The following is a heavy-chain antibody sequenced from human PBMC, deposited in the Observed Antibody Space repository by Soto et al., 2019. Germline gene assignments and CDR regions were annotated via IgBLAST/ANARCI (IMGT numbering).Heavy chain of an antibody. CDR3: ARDPDNMYSSGHKQWYVNL. Sequence: GGSLRLSCAASGFTFSSYSMNWVRQAPGKGLEWVSYISSSSSTIYYADSVKGRFTISRDNAKNSLYLQMNSLRDEDTSVYYCARDPDNMYSSGHKQWYVNLWCRSTQVTVFS. J-gene: IGHJ2*01. CDR2: ISSSSSTI. CDR1: GFTFSSYS. V-gene: IGHV3-48*02. D-gene: IGHD6-19*01.